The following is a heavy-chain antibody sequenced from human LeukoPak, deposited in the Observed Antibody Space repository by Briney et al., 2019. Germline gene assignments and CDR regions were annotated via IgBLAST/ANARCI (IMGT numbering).Heavy chain of an antibody. CDR2: IGGTDGRT. CDR3: AKQGYTTSWLYFDY. J-gene: IGHJ4*02. D-gene: IGHD5-12*01. Sequence: KPGGSLRLSCAAAGFTFSSYAMSWVRQAPGKGLEWVSVIGGTDGRTYYADSVKGRFTISRDNSKNTLYLHMNSLRAGDTAVYYCAKQGYTTSWLYFDYWGQGTLVTVSS. CDR1: GFTFSSYA. V-gene: IGHV3-23*01.